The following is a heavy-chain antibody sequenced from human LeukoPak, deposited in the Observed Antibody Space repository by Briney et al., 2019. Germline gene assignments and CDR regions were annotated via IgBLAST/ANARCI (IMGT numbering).Heavy chain of an antibody. J-gene: IGHJ5*02. Sequence: GGSLRLSCAASGFTFSSYDMNWVRQAPGKGLEWVSSISSGGYTIYYADSVKGRFTISRDNAKNSLFLQMNSLRAEDTAVYYCARVRRYSGYVLGYWLDPWGQGTLVTVSS. CDR2: ISSGGYTI. V-gene: IGHV3-48*03. CDR3: ARVRRYSGYVLGYWLDP. D-gene: IGHD5-12*01. CDR1: GFTFSSYD.